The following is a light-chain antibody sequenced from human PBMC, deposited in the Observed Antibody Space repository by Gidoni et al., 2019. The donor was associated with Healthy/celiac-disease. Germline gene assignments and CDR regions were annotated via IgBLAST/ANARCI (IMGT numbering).Light chain of an antibody. V-gene: IGLV3-21*04. J-gene: IGLJ2*01. CDR3: QVWDSSSDHSVV. CDR1: NIGSKS. Sequence: SYVLTQPPSVSVAPGKTARITCGGNNIGSKSVHWYQQKPAQAPVLVIYYDSDRPSGIPERFSGSNSGNTATLTISRVEAGDEADYYCQVWDSSSDHSVVFGGGTKLTVL. CDR2: YDS.